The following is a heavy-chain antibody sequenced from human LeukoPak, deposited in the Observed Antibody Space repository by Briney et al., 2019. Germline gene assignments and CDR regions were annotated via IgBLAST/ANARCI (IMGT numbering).Heavy chain of an antibody. CDR3: ARGTMASDF. J-gene: IGHJ4*02. CDR1: GFTFSDCY. CDR2: ISISGTTT. Sequence: GGSLRLSCAASGFTFSDCYMTWIRQTPGKGLEWVSYISISGTTTFYVDSVRGRFTISRDNTKNSLYLQMNSLRAEDTAMYYCARGTMASDFWGQGTLVTVSS. V-gene: IGHV3-11*01. D-gene: IGHD3-10*01.